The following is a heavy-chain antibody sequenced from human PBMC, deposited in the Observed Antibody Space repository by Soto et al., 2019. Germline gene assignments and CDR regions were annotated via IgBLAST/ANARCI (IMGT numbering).Heavy chain of an antibody. Sequence: EVQLVESGGGLVKPGESLRVSCAASGFTFSYYSLHWVRQAPGKGLEWVSSISGSSTYIYYADRVKGRFTISRDNAKNSLYLRMDSLRAEDKAVYYCARGDGTGLYNSGWSPRYWGQGTLVTVSS. CDR2: ISGSSTYI. CDR3: ARGDGTGLYNSGWSPRY. J-gene: IGHJ4*02. D-gene: IGHD6-19*01. CDR1: GFTFSYYS. V-gene: IGHV3-21*04.